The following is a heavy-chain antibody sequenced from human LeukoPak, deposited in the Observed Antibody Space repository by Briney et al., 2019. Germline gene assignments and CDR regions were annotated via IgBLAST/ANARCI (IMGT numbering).Heavy chain of an antibody. CDR2: IYYSGST. CDR3: ARLRVQNYGGNWGFDY. V-gene: IGHV4-30-4*01. D-gene: IGHD4-23*01. J-gene: IGHJ4*02. Sequence: SETLSLTCTVSGGSFTSGDYYWSWIRQPPGKGLEWIGYIYYSGSTYYNPSLNSRVTISLDTSKNQFSLKLSSVTAADTAVYYCARLRVQNYGGNWGFDYWGQGTLVTVSS. CDR1: GGSFTSGDYY.